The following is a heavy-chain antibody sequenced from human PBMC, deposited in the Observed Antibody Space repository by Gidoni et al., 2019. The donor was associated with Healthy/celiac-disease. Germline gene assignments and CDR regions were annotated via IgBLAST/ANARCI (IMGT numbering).Heavy chain of an antibody. CDR1: GGSISSSSYY. J-gene: IGHJ5*02. V-gene: IGHV4-39*01. D-gene: IGHD3-3*01. Sequence: QLQLQESGTGLVKPSETLSLTCTVSGGSISSSSYYWGWIRQPPGKGLEWIGSIYYSGSTYYNPSLKSRVTISLDTSKNQFSLKLSSVTAADTAVYYCARLASITIFGVVIMGWFDPWGQGTLVTVSS. CDR3: ARLASITIFGVVIMGWFDP. CDR2: IYYSGST.